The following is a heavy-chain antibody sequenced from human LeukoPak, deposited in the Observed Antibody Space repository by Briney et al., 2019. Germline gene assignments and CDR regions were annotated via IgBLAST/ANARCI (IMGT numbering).Heavy chain of an antibody. CDR1: GGSFSGYY. CDR3: ARVRGDYYGSGIGNWFDP. D-gene: IGHD3-10*01. V-gene: IGHV4-34*01. J-gene: IGHJ5*02. Sequence: SETLSLTCAVCGGSFSGYYWSWIRQPPGKGLEWIGEINHSGSTNYNPSLKSRVTISVDTSKNQFSLKLGSVTAADTAVYYCARVRGDYYGSGIGNWFDPWGQGTLVTVSS. CDR2: INHSGST.